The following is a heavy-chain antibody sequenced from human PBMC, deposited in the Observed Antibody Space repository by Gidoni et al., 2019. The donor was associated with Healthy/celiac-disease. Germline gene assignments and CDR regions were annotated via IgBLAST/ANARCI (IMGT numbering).Heavy chain of an antibody. V-gene: IGHV4-34*01. CDR1: GGSFSGYY. CDR2: INHSGST. D-gene: IGHD5-18*01. Sequence: QVQLQQWGAGLLKPSETLSLTCAVYGGSFSGYYWSWIRQPPGKGLEWIGEINHSGSTNYNPSLKSRVTISVDTSKNQFSLKLSSVTAADTAVYYCARAKARRTAMDYWGQGTLVTVSS. CDR3: ARAKARRTAMDY. J-gene: IGHJ4*02.